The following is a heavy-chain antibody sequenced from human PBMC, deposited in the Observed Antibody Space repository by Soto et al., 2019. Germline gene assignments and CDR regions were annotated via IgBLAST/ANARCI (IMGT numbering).Heavy chain of an antibody. CDR1: GVAFTSYA. CDR3: AKDEGSYDYVWGSYHNEY. V-gene: IGHV3-23*01. Sequence: HPVGSLRLSCAASGVAFTSYAMTWVRQVPGEGLQWVSSISKSGDSTYYADSVKGRFTTSRDNSKNTLYLEMNGLRAEDTAVYYCAKDEGSYDYVWGSYHNEYWGQGTLVTVSS. D-gene: IGHD3-16*02. J-gene: IGHJ4*02. CDR2: ISKSGDST.